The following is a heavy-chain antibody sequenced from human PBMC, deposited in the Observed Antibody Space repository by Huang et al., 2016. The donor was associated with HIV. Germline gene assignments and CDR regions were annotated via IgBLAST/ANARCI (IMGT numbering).Heavy chain of an antibody. D-gene: IGHD3-10*01. CDR3: ARDATKNPRGWFDP. Sequence: QVHLQQWGAGLLKSAETLSLTCAVYGGSLSGYYWSWLLQTPGKGLEWIGEINQLGSPNDNPSLKSRVSISMDGSKKQFSLKLRSIADADTAVYFCARDATKNPRGWFDPWGQGTLVTVSS. CDR1: GGSLSGYY. J-gene: IGHJ5*02. V-gene: IGHV4-34*02. CDR2: INQLGSP.